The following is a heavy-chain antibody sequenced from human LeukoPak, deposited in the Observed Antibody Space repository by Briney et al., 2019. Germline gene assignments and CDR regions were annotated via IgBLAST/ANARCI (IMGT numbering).Heavy chain of an antibody. Sequence: GGSLRLSCAASGFTFSSYSMNWVRQAPGKGLEWVSSISSSSSYIYYADSVKGRFTISRDNAKNSLYLQMNSLRAEDTAVYYCVRHRYYYDSSGSPHFVYWRQGTLATVSS. CDR3: VRHRYYYDSSGSPHFVY. V-gene: IGHV3-21*01. D-gene: IGHD3-22*01. J-gene: IGHJ4*02. CDR1: GFTFSSYS. CDR2: ISSSSSYI.